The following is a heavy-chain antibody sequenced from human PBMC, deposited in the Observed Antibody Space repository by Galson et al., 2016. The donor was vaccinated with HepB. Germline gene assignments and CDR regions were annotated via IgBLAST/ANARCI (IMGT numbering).Heavy chain of an antibody. J-gene: IGHJ4*02. CDR2: IYYSGYT. CDR1: GGSISSYY. Sequence: SETLSLTCTVSGGSISSYYWSWLRQPPGKGLEWIGYIYYSGYTNYNPSLKSRVTISVDTSKNQFSLKLSYVTAADTAVYYCARSRGGGARVPFDYWGQGTLVTVSS. CDR3: ARSRGGGARVPFDY. D-gene: IGHD2-21*01. V-gene: IGHV4-59*01.